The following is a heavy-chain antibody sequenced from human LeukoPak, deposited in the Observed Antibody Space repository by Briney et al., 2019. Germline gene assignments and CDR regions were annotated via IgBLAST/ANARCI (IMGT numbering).Heavy chain of an antibody. D-gene: IGHD3-10*01. CDR1: GFAFSSSG. CDR2: IWYDGSSK. Sequence: GRSLRLSCAASGFAFSSSGMHWVRQAPGKGLEWVALIWYDGSSKYYAGSVKGRFAISRDNSKNTLYLQMNSLRAEDTALYYCARDYGSGSYYKGYFDYWGQGTLVTVSS. CDR3: ARDYGSGSYYKGYFDY. V-gene: IGHV3-33*01. J-gene: IGHJ4*02.